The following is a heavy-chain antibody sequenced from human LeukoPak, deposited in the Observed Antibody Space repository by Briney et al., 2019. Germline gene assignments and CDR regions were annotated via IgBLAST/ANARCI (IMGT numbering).Heavy chain of an antibody. CDR2: IYTSGST. J-gene: IGHJ4*02. D-gene: IGHD3-16*01. V-gene: IGHV4-61*02. Sequence: PSETLSLTCTVSGGSISSGSYYWSWIRQPAGKGLEWIGRIYTSGSTNYNPSLKSRVTISVDMSKNQFSLKLSSVTAADTAVYYCARDGGGWPFDYWGQGTLVTVSS. CDR1: GGSISSGSYY. CDR3: ARDGGGWPFDY.